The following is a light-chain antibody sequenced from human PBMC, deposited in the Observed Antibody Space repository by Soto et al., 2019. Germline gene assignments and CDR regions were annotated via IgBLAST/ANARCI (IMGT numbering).Light chain of an antibody. J-gene: IGLJ2*01. CDR3: ATWDDRLQGLV. CDR1: SSSIGSDT. CDR2: GNN. V-gene: IGLV1-44*01. Sequence: QSVVTQPPSASGTPGQRVTISCSGSSSSIGSDTVNWYQQVPGTAPKLLIYGNNQRPSGVPDRFSGSKSGTSASLAIRGLQSEDEADYFCATWDDRLQGLVFGGGTKLTVL.